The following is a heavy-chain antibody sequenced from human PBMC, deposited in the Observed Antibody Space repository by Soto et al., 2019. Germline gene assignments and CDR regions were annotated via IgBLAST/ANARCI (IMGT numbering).Heavy chain of an antibody. Sequence: SISSYYWSWIRQPPGKGLEWIGYIYYSGSTNYNPFLKSRVTISVDTSKNQFSLKLSSVTAADTAVYYCARTLGFWSGYFDYWGQGTLVTVSS. CDR1: SISSYY. CDR2: IYYSGST. V-gene: IGHV4-59*01. CDR3: ARTLGFWSGYFDY. D-gene: IGHD3-3*01. J-gene: IGHJ4*02.